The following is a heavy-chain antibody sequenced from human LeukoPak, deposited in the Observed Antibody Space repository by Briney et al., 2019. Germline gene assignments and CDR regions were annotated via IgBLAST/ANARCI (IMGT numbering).Heavy chain of an antibody. V-gene: IGHV1-46*01. CDR2: INPSGGST. CDR1: GYTFTSYY. CDR3: ARVIRRYCSGGSCYSVDY. D-gene: IGHD2-15*01. Sequence: GASVKVSCKASGYTFTSYYMHWVRQAPGQGLEWMGIINPSGGSTSYAQKFQGRVTMTRDTSTSTVYMELSSLRSDDTAVYYCARVIRRYCSGGSCYSVDYWGQGTLVTVSS. J-gene: IGHJ4*02.